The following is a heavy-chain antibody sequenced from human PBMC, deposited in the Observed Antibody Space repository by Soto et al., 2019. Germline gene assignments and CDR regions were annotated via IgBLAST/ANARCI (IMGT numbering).Heavy chain of an antibody. CDR2: VSGSNGNT. CDR3: ARDFYPLAYYFDP. Sequence: QVQLVQSEAEVKKPGASVKVSCEASGYTFINHGISWVRQAPGQGLEWMGWVSGSNGNTKYAQKFRGRVTMTTETYTSTAHMELRNLRSDDTAVYFCARDFYPLAYYFDPWGQGTLVTVSS. J-gene: IGHJ4*02. V-gene: IGHV1-18*04. CDR1: GYTFINHG.